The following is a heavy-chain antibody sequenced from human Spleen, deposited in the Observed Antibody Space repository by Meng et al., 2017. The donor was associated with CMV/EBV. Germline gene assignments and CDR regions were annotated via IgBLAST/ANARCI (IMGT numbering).Heavy chain of an antibody. CDR1: GFTFSNYA. V-gene: IGHV3-23*03. CDR2: IYAGGRSA. D-gene: IGHD3-3*01. J-gene: IGHJ6*02. Sequence: GESLKISCAASGFTFSNYAMNWVRQAPGKGLEWVAVIYAGGRSAYYADSVKGRFTISRDNSKNTLYLQMNSLRAEDTAVYYCANDFWSGRYLNYYYGMDVWGQGTTVTVSS. CDR3: ANDFWSGRYLNYYYGMDV.